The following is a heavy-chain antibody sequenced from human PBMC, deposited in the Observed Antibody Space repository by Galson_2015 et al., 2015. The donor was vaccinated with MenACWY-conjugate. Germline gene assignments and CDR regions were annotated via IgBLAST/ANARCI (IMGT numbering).Heavy chain of an antibody. Sequence: ETLSLTCTVSGGSISRYYWSWIRQPPGKGLEWIGYIYYSGSTNYNPSLKSRVTISVDTSKNQFSLRLSSVTAADTAVYYCARAPLGTPDYFDYWGQGTLVTVSS. V-gene: IGHV4-59*01. CDR2: IYYSGST. D-gene: IGHD3-10*01. J-gene: IGHJ4*02. CDR1: GGSISRYY. CDR3: ARAPLGTPDYFDY.